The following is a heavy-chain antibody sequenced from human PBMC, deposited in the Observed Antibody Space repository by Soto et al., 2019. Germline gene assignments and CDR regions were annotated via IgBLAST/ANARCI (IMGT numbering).Heavy chain of an antibody. D-gene: IGHD3-10*01. J-gene: IGHJ6*02. CDR1: GCTFSSYG. Sequence: QVQLLESGGGVVQPGRCLRLSCAASGCTFSSYGMHWVRQAPGKGLEWVAVIWYDGSNKYYADSVKGRFTISRDNSKNTLYLQMNSLRAEDTAVYYCARDHGFGELFSPENYYYYGMDAWGLGTTVTVSS. CDR3: ARDHGFGELFSPENYYYYGMDA. V-gene: IGHV3-33*01. CDR2: IWYDGSNK.